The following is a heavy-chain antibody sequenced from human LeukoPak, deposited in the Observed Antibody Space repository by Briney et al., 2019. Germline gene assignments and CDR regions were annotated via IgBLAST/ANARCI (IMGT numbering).Heavy chain of an antibody. V-gene: IGHV3-9*01. D-gene: IGHD2-2*02. CDR1: GFTFDDYA. CDR3: ARGSAQEGYCSSTSCYNHVDY. CDR2: ISWNSGSI. J-gene: IGHJ4*02. Sequence: GGSLRLSCAASGFTFDDYAMHWVRQAPGKGLEWVSGISWNSGSIGYADSVKGRFTISRDNAKNTLYLQMNSLRAEDTAVYYCARGSAQEGYCSSTSCYNHVDYWGQGTLVTVSS.